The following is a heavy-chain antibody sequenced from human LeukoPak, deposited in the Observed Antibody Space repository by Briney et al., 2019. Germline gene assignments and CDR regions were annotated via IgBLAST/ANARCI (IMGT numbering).Heavy chain of an antibody. J-gene: IGHJ4*02. CDR1: GGSFSGYY. V-gene: IGHV4-34*01. D-gene: IGHD6-13*01. Sequence: SETLSLTCAVYGGSFSGYYWSWIRQPPGKGLEWIGEINHSGSTNYNPSLKSRVTMSVDTSKNQFSLKLSSVTAADTAVYYCARVRIAAAGTYLDYWGQGTLVTVSS. CDR2: INHSGST. CDR3: ARVRIAAAGTYLDY.